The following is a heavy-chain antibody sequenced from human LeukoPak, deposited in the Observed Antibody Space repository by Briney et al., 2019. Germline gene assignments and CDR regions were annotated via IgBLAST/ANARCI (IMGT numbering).Heavy chain of an antibody. Sequence: SETLSLTCTVSGGSISSSSYYWGWIRQPPGKGLEWIGSIYYSGSTYHNPSLKSRVTISVDTSKNQFSLKLSSVTAADTAVYYCARLSRLASFYFDYWGQGTLVTVSS. CDR3: ARLSRLASFYFDY. J-gene: IGHJ4*02. V-gene: IGHV4-39*01. CDR2: IYYSGST. CDR1: GGSISSSSYY. D-gene: IGHD6-6*01.